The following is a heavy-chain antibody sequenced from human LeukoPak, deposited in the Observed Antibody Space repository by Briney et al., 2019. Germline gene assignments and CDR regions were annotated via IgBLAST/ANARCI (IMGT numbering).Heavy chain of an antibody. CDR1: GFTFSSYG. V-gene: IGHV3-30*18. D-gene: IGHD6-13*01. CDR2: ISYDGSNK. Sequence: PGGSLRLSCAASGFTFSSYGMHWVRQAPGKGLEWVAVISYDGSNKYYADSVKGRFTTSRDNSKNTLYLQMNSLRAEDTAVYYCAKDGYSSSCPRDWGQGTLVTVSS. J-gene: IGHJ4*02. CDR3: AKDGYSSSCPRD.